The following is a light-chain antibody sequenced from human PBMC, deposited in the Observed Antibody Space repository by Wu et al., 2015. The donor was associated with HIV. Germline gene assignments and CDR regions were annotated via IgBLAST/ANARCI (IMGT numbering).Light chain of an antibody. CDR1: QDIRSD. J-gene: IGKJ1*01. CDR2: GAS. V-gene: IGKV1-6*01. Sequence: IQMTQSPSSLAASVGDRVTITCRASQDIRSDFAWYQQKPGKAPRLLIHGASILHSGVPSRFSGSGLGTEFTLTINSLQPEDFATYYCLQDYDYPRSFGQGTKVEI. CDR3: LQDYDYPRS.